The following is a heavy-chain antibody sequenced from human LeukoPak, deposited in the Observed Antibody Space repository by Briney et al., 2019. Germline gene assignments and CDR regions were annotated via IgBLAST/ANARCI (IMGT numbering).Heavy chain of an antibody. CDR3: ARALTMVRGVTLGAFDI. CDR1: GGTFSSYA. J-gene: IGHJ3*02. CDR2: IIPIFGTA. Sequence: GSSVKVSCKASGGTFSSYAISWVRQAPGQGLEWMGRIIPIFGTANYAQKFQGRVTITTDESTSTAYMELSSLRSEDTAVCYCARALTMVRGVTLGAFDIWGQGTMVTVSS. V-gene: IGHV1-69*05. D-gene: IGHD3-10*01.